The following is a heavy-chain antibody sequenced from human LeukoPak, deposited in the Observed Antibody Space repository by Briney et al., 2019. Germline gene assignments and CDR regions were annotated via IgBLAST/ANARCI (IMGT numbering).Heavy chain of an antibody. CDR3: ARLGASYDILTGYYPYYFDY. CDR1: GGSISSSSYY. J-gene: IGHJ4*02. CDR2: IYYSGST. D-gene: IGHD3-9*01. Sequence: PSETLSLTCTVSGGSISSSSYYWGWIRQPPGKGLEWIGSIYYSGSTYYNPSLKSRVTISVDTSKNQFSLKLSSVTAADTAVYYCARLGASYDILTGYYPYYFDYWGQGTLVTVSS. V-gene: IGHV4-39*07.